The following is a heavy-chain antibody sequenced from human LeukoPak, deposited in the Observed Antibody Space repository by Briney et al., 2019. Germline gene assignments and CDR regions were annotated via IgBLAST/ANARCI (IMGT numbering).Heavy chain of an antibody. V-gene: IGHV4-59*01. J-gene: IGHJ6*02. CDR2: IYYSGST. Sequence: SETLSLTCTVSGGSISSYYWSWIRQPPGKGLEWIGYIYYSGSTNYNPSLKSRVTIPVDTSKNQFSLKLSSVTAADTAVYYCARIIGYCSSSSCYKVYYGMDVWGQGTTVTVSS. CDR3: ARIIGYCSSSSCYKVYYGMDV. CDR1: GGSISSYY. D-gene: IGHD2-2*02.